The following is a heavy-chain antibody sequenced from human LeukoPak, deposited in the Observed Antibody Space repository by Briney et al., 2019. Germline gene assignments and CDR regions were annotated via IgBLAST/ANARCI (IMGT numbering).Heavy chain of an antibody. V-gene: IGHV4-59*01. D-gene: IGHD3-16*01. CDR1: GGSISSYY. Sequence: SETLSLTCTVSGGSISSYYWSWIRQPPGKGLEWIGYIYYSGSTNYNPSLKSRVTISVDTSKNQFSLELSFVTAADTAVYYCARGGGGYAFDIWGQGTMVTVPS. CDR3: ARGGGGYAFDI. CDR2: IYYSGST. J-gene: IGHJ3*02.